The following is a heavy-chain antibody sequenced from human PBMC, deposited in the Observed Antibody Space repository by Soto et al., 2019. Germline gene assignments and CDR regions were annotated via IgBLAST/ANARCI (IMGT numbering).Heavy chain of an antibody. D-gene: IGHD3-3*01. J-gene: IGHJ6*02. V-gene: IGHV3-49*03. CDR3: TRSPFWSGPPYYYGMDV. Sequence: PGGSLRLSCTASGFTFGDYAMSWFRQAPGKGLEWVGFIRSKAYGGTTEYAASVKGRFTISRDDSKSIAYLQMNSLKTEDTAVYYCTRSPFWSGPPYYYGMDVWGQGTTVTVSS. CDR2: IRSKAYGGTT. CDR1: GFTFGDYA.